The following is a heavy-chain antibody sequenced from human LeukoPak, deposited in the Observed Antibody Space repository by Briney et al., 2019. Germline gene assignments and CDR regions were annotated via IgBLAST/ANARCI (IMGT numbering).Heavy chain of an antibody. CDR3: ARTLTERFGDDGRTLKTNCFDP. D-gene: IGHD4-17*01. J-gene: IGHJ5*02. Sequence: SETLSLTCTLSGVSLSSGTYYWGWIRQPPGKGLEWLGSIYVSASTYYNPSLKRRATISVDTYKNQFSLKLRSVTDAATAVYYCARTLTERFGDDGRTLKTNCFDPWGQGTLVTVSS. CDR1: GVSLSSGTYY. CDR2: IYVSAST. V-gene: IGHV4-39*01.